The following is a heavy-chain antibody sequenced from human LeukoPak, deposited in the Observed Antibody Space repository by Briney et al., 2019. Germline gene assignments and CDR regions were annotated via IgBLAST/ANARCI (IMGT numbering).Heavy chain of an antibody. J-gene: IGHJ4*02. CDR1: GGSISSYY. D-gene: IGHD1-26*01. Sequence: ETLSLTCTVSGGSISSYYWSWIRQPPGKRLEWIGHIYYSGSTNYIPSLKSRVTIPVDRSKNQFSLKLSSVTAADTAVYYCARAGGSFDYWGQGTLVTVSS. CDR3: ARAGGSFDY. CDR2: IYYSGST. V-gene: IGHV4-59*12.